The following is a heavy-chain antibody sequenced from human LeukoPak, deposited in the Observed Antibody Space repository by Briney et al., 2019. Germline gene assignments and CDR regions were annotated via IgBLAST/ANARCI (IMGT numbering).Heavy chain of an antibody. J-gene: IGHJ4*02. CDR2: ISYDGSNK. V-gene: IGHV3-30-3*01. D-gene: IGHD5-24*01. CDR1: GFTFSTYA. CDR3: ARVSRWLQFNGDY. Sequence: PGGSLRLSCAASGFTFSTYAMHWVRQAPGKGLEWVAVISYDGSNKYYADSVKGRFTISRDNSKNTLYLQMNSLRAKDTAVYYCARVSRWLQFNGDYWGQGTLVTVSS.